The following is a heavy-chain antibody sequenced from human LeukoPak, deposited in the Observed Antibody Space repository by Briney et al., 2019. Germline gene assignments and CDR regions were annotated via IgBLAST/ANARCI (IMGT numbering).Heavy chain of an antibody. Sequence: GGSLRLSCAASGFTFSSYEMNWVRQAPGKGLEWVSYISSSGSTIYYADSVKGRFTISRDNAKNSLYLQMNSLRAEDTAAYYCARDGSEGYYFDYWGQGTLVTVSS. D-gene: IGHD1-26*01. CDR1: GFTFSSYE. V-gene: IGHV3-48*03. J-gene: IGHJ4*02. CDR2: ISSSGSTI. CDR3: ARDGSEGYYFDY.